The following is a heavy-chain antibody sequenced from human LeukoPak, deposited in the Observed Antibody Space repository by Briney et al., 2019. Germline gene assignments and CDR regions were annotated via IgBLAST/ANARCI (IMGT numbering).Heavy chain of an antibody. CDR3: ARARDGYDLDY. CDR1: GGSISSGGYY. Sequence: PSETLSLTCTVSGGSISSGGYYWSWIRQHPGKGLEWIGYIYYSGSTYYNPSLKSRVTISVDTSKNQFSLKLSSVTAADKAVYYCARARDGYDLDYWGQGTLVTVSS. J-gene: IGHJ4*02. CDR2: IYYSGST. D-gene: IGHD5-12*01. V-gene: IGHV4-31*03.